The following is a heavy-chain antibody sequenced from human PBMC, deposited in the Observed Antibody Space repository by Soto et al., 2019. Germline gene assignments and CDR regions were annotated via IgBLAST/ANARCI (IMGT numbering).Heavy chain of an antibody. Sequence: GGSLRLSCAASGFTFSSYGMHWVRQAPGKGLEWVAVISYDGSNKYYADSVKGRFTISRDNSKNTLYLQMNSLRAEDTAVYYCAKGEVGGGVFDYWGQGTLVTVSS. D-gene: IGHD2-21*01. V-gene: IGHV3-30*18. CDR1: GFTFSSYG. CDR2: ISYDGSNK. CDR3: AKGEVGGGVFDY. J-gene: IGHJ4*02.